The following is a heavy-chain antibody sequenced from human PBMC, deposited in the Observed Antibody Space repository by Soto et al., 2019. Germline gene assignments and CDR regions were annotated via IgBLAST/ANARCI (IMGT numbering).Heavy chain of an antibody. V-gene: IGHV5-51*01. CDR1: GYSFTSYW. D-gene: IGHD2-2*01. CDR3: ARCPGSTSCYSGGMDV. J-gene: IGHJ6*02. Sequence: GESLKISCKGSGYSFTSYWIGWVRQMPGKGLEWTGIIYPGDSNTRYSPSFQGQVTISADKSINTAYLQWSSLKASDTAIYYCARCPGSTSCYSGGMDVWGQGTTVTVSS. CDR2: IYPGDSNT.